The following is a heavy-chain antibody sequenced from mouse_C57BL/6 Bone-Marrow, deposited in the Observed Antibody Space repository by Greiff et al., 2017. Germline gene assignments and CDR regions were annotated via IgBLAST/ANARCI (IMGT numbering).Heavy chain of an antibody. CDR3: ARPTVVASTFDY. D-gene: IGHD1-1*01. CDR1: GFNIKDYY. CDR2: IDPEDGET. J-gene: IGHJ2*01. V-gene: IGHV14-2*01. Sequence: EVQVVESGAELVKPGASVKLSCTASGFNIKDYYLHWVKQRTEQGLEWIGRIDPEDGETKYAPKFQGKATITADTSSNTAYLQLSSLTSEDTAVYYCARPTVVASTFDYWGQGTTRTVSS.